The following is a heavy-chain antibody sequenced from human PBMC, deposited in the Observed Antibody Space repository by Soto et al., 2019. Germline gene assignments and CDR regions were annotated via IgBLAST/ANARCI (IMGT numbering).Heavy chain of an antibody. J-gene: IGHJ4*02. D-gene: IGHD6-19*01. CDR2: ISGSGGST. CDR3: AKGSVTLPGYSSGYYFDY. CDR1: GFTFSSYA. V-gene: IGHV3-23*01. Sequence: EVQLLESGGGLVQPGGSRRLSCAASGFTFSSYAMSWVRQAPGKGLEWVSGISGSGGSTYYADPVKGRFTISRDNSKNTLYLQMNSLRAEDTAVYYCAKGSVTLPGYSSGYYFDYWGQGTLVTVSS.